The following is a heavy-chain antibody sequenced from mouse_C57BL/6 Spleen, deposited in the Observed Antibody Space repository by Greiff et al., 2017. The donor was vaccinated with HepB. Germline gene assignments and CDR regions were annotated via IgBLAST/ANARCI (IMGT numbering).Heavy chain of an antibody. CDR2: IDPSDSYT. CDR1: GYTFTSYW. J-gene: IGHJ4*01. D-gene: IGHD1-1*02. CDR3: ARSRPLWSMDY. V-gene: IGHV1-69*01. Sequence: VKQSCKASGYTFTSYWMHWVKQRPGQGLEWIGEIDPSDSYTNYNQKFKGKSTLTVDKSSSTAYMQLSSLTSEDSAVYYCARSRPLWSMDYWGQGTSVTVSS.